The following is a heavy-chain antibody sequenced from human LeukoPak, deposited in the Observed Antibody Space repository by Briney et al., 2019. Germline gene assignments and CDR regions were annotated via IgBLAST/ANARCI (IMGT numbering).Heavy chain of an antibody. V-gene: IGHV6-1*01. CDR1: GDSVSSNSAA. CDR2: TYYRSKWYN. Sequence: SQTLSLTCAISGDSVSSNSAAWNWIRQSPSRGLEWLGRTYYRSKWYNDYAVSVKSRITINPDTSKNQFSLQLNSVTPEDTAVYYCARALSIAARRYYYYYMDVWGKGTTVTVSS. CDR3: ARALSIAARRYYYYYMDV. D-gene: IGHD6-6*01. J-gene: IGHJ6*03.